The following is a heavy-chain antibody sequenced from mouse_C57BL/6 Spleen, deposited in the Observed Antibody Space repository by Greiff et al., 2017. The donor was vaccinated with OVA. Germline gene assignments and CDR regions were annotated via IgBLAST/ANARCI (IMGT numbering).Heavy chain of an antibody. CDR2: IYPGDGDT. J-gene: IGHJ1*03. Sequence: QVQLQQSGPELVKPGASVKISCKASGYAFSSSWMNWVKQRPGKGLEWIGRIYPGDGDTNYNGKLKGKATLTADKSSITAYMQLSSLTSEDSAVYFCARSYRYGKNWDWYFDVWGTGTTVTVSS. V-gene: IGHV1-82*01. CDR1: GYAFSSSW. CDR3: ARSYRYGKNWDWYFDV. D-gene: IGHD1-1*01.